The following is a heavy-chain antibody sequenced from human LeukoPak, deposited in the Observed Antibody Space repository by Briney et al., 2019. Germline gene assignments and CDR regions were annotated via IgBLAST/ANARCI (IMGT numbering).Heavy chain of an antibody. CDR2: IKGDGHEK. D-gene: IGHD3-10*01. Sequence: GGSLRLSCAAPGFSFSRYWMNWVRQAPGKGLEWVANIKGDGHEKNYVDSVKGRFSISRDNARNSLYLQMDSLRAEDTAVYYCAKEGAYPIITYDSWGQGALVTVSS. V-gene: IGHV3-7*01. J-gene: IGHJ5*01. CDR3: AKEGAYPIITYDS. CDR1: GFSFSRYW.